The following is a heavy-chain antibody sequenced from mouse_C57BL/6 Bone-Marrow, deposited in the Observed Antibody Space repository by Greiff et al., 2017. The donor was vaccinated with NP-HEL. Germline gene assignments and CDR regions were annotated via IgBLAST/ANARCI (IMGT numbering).Heavy chain of an antibody. V-gene: IGHV4-1*01. Sequence: DKFIISRDNAKNTLYLQMSKVRSEDTALYYCARRGDYGYYFDYWGQGTTLTVSS. D-gene: IGHD2-4*01. CDR3: ARRGDYGYYFDY. J-gene: IGHJ2*01.